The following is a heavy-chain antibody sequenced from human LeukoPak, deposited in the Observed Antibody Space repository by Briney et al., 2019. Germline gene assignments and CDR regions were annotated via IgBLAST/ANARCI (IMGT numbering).Heavy chain of an antibody. CDR1: GFTFSSHG. CDR3: AKDDRWLQFCC. D-gene: IGHD5-24*01. CDR2: IIPSGHTT. V-gene: IGHV3-23*01. J-gene: IGHJ4*02. Sequence: GESLRLSCVASGFTFSSHGVNWVRQAPGKGLEWVSGIIPSGHTTYYADSVRGRFTISRDNSRNTVYLQMNSLRAEDTAVYYCAKDDRWLQFCCWGQGTLVTVSA.